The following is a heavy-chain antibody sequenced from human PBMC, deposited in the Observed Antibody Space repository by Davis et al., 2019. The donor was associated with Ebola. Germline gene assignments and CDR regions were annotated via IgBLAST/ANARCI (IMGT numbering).Heavy chain of an antibody. J-gene: IGHJ5*02. V-gene: IGHV3-74*01. CDR2: INSDGSST. Sequence: GESLKISCAASGFTFSSYWMHWVRQAPGKGLVRVSRINSDGSSTSYADSVKGRFTISRDNAKNTLYLQMNSLRAEDTAVYYCARGQGWFDPWGQGTLVTVSS. CDR3: ARGQGWFDP. CDR1: GFTFSSYW.